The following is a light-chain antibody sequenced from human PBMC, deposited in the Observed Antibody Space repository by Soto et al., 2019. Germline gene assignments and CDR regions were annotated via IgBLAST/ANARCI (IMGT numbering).Light chain of an antibody. CDR3: QQSVSSPYT. V-gene: IGKV3-20*01. Sequence: IVLTQSPGTLSLSPGERATLSCRASQSVSSSYLAWYQQRPGQAPRPLIYGASSRATGIPDRFSGTGSGTDFTLTISRLEPEDFAVYYCQQSVSSPYTFGQGTKLEIK. CDR1: QSVSSSY. J-gene: IGKJ2*01. CDR2: GAS.